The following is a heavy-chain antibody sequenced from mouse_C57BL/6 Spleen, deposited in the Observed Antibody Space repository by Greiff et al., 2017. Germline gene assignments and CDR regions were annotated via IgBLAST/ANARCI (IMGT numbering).Heavy chain of an antibody. Sequence: QVQLQQSGAELVKPGASVKISCKASGYAFSSYWMNWVKQRPGKGLEWIGQIYPGDGDTNSNGKFKGKATLTADKSSSTAYMQLSSLTSEDSAVYFCARGITYGSEGYFDYWGQGTTLTVSS. D-gene: IGHD1-1*01. CDR3: ARGITYGSEGYFDY. J-gene: IGHJ2*01. CDR1: GYAFSSYW. V-gene: IGHV1-80*01. CDR2: IYPGDGDT.